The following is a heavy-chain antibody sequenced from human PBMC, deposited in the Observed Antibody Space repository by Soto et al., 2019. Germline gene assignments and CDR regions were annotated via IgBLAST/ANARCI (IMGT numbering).Heavy chain of an antibody. Sequence: SETLSLTCAVYGGSFSGYYWSWIRQPPGKGLEWIGEINHSGSTNYNPSLKSRVTISVDTSKNQFSLKPSSVTAADTAVYYCARYSSSPSGWFDPWGQGTLVTVSS. CDR3: ARYSSSPSGWFDP. CDR1: GGSFSGYY. CDR2: INHSGST. D-gene: IGHD6-13*01. V-gene: IGHV4-34*01. J-gene: IGHJ5*02.